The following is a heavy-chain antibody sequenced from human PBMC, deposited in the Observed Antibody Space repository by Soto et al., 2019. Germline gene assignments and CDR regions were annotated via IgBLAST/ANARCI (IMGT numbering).Heavy chain of an antibody. Sequence: QVQLQESGPGLVKPSQTLSLTCTVSGGSISSGGYYWSWIRQHPGKGLEWIGYIYYSGSTYYNPSLKSRVTIAVATSKNQFSLKLSSVTAADTAVYYCAREPNLEWLSRHDAFDIWGQGTMVTVSS. D-gene: IGHD3-3*01. CDR1: GGSISSGGYY. V-gene: IGHV4-31*03. CDR2: IYYSGST. CDR3: AREPNLEWLSRHDAFDI. J-gene: IGHJ3*02.